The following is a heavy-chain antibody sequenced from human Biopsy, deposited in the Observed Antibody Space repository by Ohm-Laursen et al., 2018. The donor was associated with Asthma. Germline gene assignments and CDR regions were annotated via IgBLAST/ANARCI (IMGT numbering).Heavy chain of an antibody. CDR3: ALKAGSCSSRYCCSLDF. Sequence: SVKVSCKSLGGTLNAYVIGWGRQAPGPGIKGMGGINSVFGTTTYPQKFQDKVKITADDSTSTVSMELSSLRSEDTAVYYCALKAGSCSSRYCCSLDFWGQGTLVTVSS. V-gene: IGHV1-69*13. CDR2: INSVFGTT. CDR1: GGTLNAYV. J-gene: IGHJ4*02. D-gene: IGHD2-2*01.